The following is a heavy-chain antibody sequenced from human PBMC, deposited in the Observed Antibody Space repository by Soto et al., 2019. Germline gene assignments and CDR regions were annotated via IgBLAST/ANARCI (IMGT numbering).Heavy chain of an antibody. D-gene: IGHD2-2*02. CDR1: GFKFSKYGYG. CDR3: AKDQYTKRDPVVSGMAV. Sequence: QVQLVESGGGVVQPGKSLRLSCAGSGFKFSKYGYGMHWVRQSPGKGLEWVAFISFDGSNKYYADSVKGRFTVSRDNSKNTLFLEVNSLRPEDMGVYYCAKDQYTKRDPVVSGMAVWGQGTTVTVSS. V-gene: IGHV3-30*18. J-gene: IGHJ6*02. CDR2: ISFDGSNK.